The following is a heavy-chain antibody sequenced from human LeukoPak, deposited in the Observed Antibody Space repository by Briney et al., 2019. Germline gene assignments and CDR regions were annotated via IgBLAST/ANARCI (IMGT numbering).Heavy chain of an antibody. J-gene: IGHJ4*02. CDR1: GFTFTSYT. D-gene: IGHD6-13*01. Sequence: GGSLRLSCAASGFTFTSYTMNWVRQAPGKGLEWVSSISSTSRHIYYTESVKGRFTISRDNSKNTLYLQMNSLRAEDTAVYYCAKGVREYSSSSLDYWGQGTLVTVSS. CDR2: ISSTSRHI. V-gene: IGHV3-21*04. CDR3: AKGVREYSSSSLDY.